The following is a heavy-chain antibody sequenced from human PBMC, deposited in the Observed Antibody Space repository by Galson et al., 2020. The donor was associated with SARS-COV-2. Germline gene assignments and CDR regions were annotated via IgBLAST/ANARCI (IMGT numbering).Heavy chain of an antibody. CDR2: IYYSGST. CDR1: GGSISSYY. V-gene: IGHV4-59*13. CDR3: ACTGREGEVVVY. J-gene: IGHJ4*02. Sequence: SETLSLTCTVSGGSISSYYWSWIRQPPGKGLEWIGYIYYSGSTNYNPSLKSRVTISVDTSKNQFSLKLSSVTAADTAVYYCACTGREGEVVVYWGQGTLVTVSS. D-gene: IGHD2-15*01.